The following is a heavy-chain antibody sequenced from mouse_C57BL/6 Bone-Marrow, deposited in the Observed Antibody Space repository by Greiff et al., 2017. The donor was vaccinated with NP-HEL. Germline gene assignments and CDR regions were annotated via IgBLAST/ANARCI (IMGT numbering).Heavy chain of an antibody. V-gene: IGHV1-82*01. CDR1: GYAFSSSW. CDR3: ARWRYYYAMDY. Sequence: QVQLQQSGPELVKPGASVKISCKASGYAFSSSWMNWVKQRPGKGLEWIGRIYPGAGGTNYNGKFTGKATLTADNSSSTADMQHSSLTSEDSAVYFCARWRYYYAMDYWGQGTSVTVAS. CDR2: IYPGAGGT. J-gene: IGHJ4*01.